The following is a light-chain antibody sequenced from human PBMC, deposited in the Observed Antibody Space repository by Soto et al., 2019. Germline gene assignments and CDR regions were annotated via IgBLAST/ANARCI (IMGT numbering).Light chain of an antibody. CDR1: QSISSY. V-gene: IGKV1-39*01. J-gene: IGKJ5*01. CDR2: AAS. CDR3: QQSYNRIT. Sequence: DIPMTQSPSSVSASVGDRITITCRASQSISSYLNWYQQKPGKAPKLLIYAASSLQSGVPSRFSGSGSGTDFTLTISSLQPEDFATYYCQQSYNRITFGQGTRLEVK.